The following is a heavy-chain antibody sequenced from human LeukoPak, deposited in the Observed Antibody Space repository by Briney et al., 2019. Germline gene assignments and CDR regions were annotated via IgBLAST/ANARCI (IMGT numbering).Heavy chain of an antibody. CDR1: GFTFDDYA. D-gene: IGHD3-22*01. J-gene: IGHJ3*02. CDR2: ISWNSGSI. V-gene: IGHV3-9*01. Sequence: GGSLRLSCAASGFTFDDYAMHWVRQAPGKGLEWVSGISWNSGSIGYADSVKGRFTISRDNAKNSLYLQMNSLRAEDTALYYCAKNDYYDSSGYTLPFDIWGQGTMVTVPS. CDR3: AKNDYYDSSGYTLPFDI.